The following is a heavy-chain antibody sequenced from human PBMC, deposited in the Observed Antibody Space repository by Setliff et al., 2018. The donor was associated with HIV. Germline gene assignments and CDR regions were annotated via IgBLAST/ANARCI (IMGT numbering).Heavy chain of an antibody. CDR2: IRYDGTNK. CDR3: AKDSAKRRLYQGPWYFDA. CDR1: GFPFPSYG. Sequence: GGSLRLSCAASGFPFPSYGMHWVRQAQGKGLECLAFIRYDGTNKYYSDSVKGRFLVSRDNSNKRFYLQMDSLRSEDSGMYFCAKDSAKRRLYQGPWYFDAWGRGTLVTVSS. D-gene: IGHD1-1*01. V-gene: IGHV3-30*02. J-gene: IGHJ2*01.